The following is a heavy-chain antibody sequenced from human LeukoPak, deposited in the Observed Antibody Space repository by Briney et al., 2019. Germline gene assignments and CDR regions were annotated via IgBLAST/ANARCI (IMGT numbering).Heavy chain of an antibody. J-gene: IGHJ3*02. CDR3: AREPHDFHDDDGFDI. CDR1: GFNFNSYS. V-gene: IGHV3-21*01. CDR2: ISSGGTFI. D-gene: IGHD2-21*02. Sequence: PGGSLRLSCAASGFNFNSYSMYWFRQAPGKGLEWVSSISSGGTFIYYANSMRGRFTVSRDDAKNSMFLQMFSLRAEDTALYYCAREPHDFHDDDGFDIWGQGTMVTVSS.